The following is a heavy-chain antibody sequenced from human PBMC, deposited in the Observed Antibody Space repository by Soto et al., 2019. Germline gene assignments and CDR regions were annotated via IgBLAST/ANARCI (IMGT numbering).Heavy chain of an antibody. CDR2: IYYMGNT. Sequence: LSTPCPKTGESHTSYNHFGSSMRKERGKGLEWIGYIYYMGNTNYSPSFQSRVTISLDTSNNQFSLKLSSVTAAHKAVYCCERIPVDTVMIYWFDSWGEGTRGTGSS. J-gene: IGHJ5*01. V-gene: IGHV4-61*01. CDR1: GESHTSYNHF. CDR3: ERIPVDTVMIYWFDS. D-gene: IGHD5-18*01.